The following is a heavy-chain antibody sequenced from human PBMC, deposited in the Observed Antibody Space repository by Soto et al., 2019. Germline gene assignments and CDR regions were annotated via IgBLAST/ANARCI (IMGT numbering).Heavy chain of an antibody. D-gene: IGHD4-17*01. CDR2: ISGSGGST. Sequence: GGSLRLSCAASGFTFSSYAMSWVRQAPGKGLEWVSAISGSGGSTYYADSVKGRFTISRDNSKNTLYLQMNSLRAEDTAVYYCAKAWTDYGDYRTGVWFDPWGQGTLVTVSS. CDR3: AKAWTDYGDYRTGVWFDP. CDR1: GFTFSSYA. J-gene: IGHJ5*02. V-gene: IGHV3-23*01.